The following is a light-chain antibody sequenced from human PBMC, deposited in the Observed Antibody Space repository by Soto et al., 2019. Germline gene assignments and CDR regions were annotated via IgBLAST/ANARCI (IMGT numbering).Light chain of an antibody. Sequence: QSVLTQPPSASGTPGQTIAISCSGGSSNIGSHTVNWFQQLPGTAPRLLIYSNTQRPSGVPDRFSVSKSGTSASLAISGLQSEYECDYYCATWDDSLNGVVFGGGTQLTVL. J-gene: IGLJ2*01. CDR3: ATWDDSLNGVV. CDR2: SNT. CDR1: SSNIGSHT. V-gene: IGLV1-44*01.